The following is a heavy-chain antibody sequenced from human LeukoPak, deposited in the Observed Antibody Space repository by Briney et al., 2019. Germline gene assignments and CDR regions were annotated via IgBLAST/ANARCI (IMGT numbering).Heavy chain of an antibody. CDR1: GYTFTSYY. CDR2: INPSGGST. Sequence: ASVKVSCKASGYTFTSYYMHWVRQAPGQGLEWMGIINPSGGSTNYARKFQGSVTITADESTTTAYIELSSLRFEDTAVYYCARQAANTIFGVVTNDAFDIWGQGTMVTVSS. CDR3: ARQAANTIFGVVTNDAFDI. J-gene: IGHJ3*02. D-gene: IGHD3-3*01. V-gene: IGHV1-46*01.